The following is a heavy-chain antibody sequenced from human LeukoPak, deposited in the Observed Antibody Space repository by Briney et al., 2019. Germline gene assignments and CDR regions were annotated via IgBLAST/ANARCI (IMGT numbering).Heavy chain of an antibody. V-gene: IGHV3-23*01. D-gene: IGHD6-19*01. J-gene: IGHJ4*02. Sequence: GGSLRFSCAASGFTFCSYAMTWVRQAPGKGLEWVSAISGSGGSTYYADSVKGRFTISRDNSKNTLYLQMSSLRAEDTALYYCAKYNSDWYDDYWGQGTLVTVSS. CDR1: GFTFCSYA. CDR3: AKYNSDWYDDY. CDR2: ISGSGGST.